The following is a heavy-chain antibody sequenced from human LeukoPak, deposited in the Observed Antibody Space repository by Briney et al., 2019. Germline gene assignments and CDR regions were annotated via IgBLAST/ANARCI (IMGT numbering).Heavy chain of an antibody. CDR1: GGSISSYY. V-gene: IGHV4-59*01. D-gene: IGHD5-24*01. CDR3: ASSVEMATIDAFDI. CDR2: IYYSGST. J-gene: IGHJ3*02. Sequence: TSETLSLTCTVSGGSISSYYLTWVRQPPGKGLEWIGYIYYSGSTNYNPSLKSRVTIAVDTSKNQFSLKLSSVTAADTAVYYCASSVEMATIDAFDIWGQGTMVTVSS.